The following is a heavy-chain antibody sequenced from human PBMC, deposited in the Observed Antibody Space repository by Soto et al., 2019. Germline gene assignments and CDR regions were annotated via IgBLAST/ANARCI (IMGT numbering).Heavy chain of an antibody. V-gene: IGHV4-31*03. CDR1: GGSISSGGYY. J-gene: IGHJ4*02. CDR3: ARVSNYDILTGYLAGLPGYFDY. CDR2: IYYSGST. D-gene: IGHD3-9*01. Sequence: QVQLQESGPGLVKPSQTLSLTCTVSGGSISSGGYYWSWIRQHPGKGLEWIGYIYYSGSTYYNPSHRSRVTISVDTTKNQFSLKLSSVTAADTAVYYCARVSNYDILTGYLAGLPGYFDYWGQGTLVTVSS.